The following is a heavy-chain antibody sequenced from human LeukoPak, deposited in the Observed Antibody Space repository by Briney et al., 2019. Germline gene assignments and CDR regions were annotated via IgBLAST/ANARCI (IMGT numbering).Heavy chain of an antibody. CDR1: GYTFTSYG. CDR2: IIPIFGTA. CDR3: ARGGPLLNYYMDV. J-gene: IGHJ6*03. D-gene: IGHD1-26*01. V-gene: IGHV1-69*05. Sequence: SVKVSCKASGYTFTSYGISWVRQAPGQGLEWMGGIIPIFGTANYAQKFQGRVTITTDESTSTASMELSSLRSEDTAVYYCARGGPLLNYYMDVWGKGTTVTVSS.